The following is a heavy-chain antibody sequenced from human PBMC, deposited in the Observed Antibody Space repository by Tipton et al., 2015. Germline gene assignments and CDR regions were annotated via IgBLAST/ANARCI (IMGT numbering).Heavy chain of an antibody. CDR2: IYYSGST. V-gene: IGHV4-31*03. J-gene: IGHJ5*02. CDR3: ARANYYDSSGYHNWFDP. CDR1: GGSINSDNYF. D-gene: IGHD3-22*01. Sequence: TLSLTCTVSGGSINSDNYFWSWIRQHPGKGLEWIGYIYYSGSTYFNPSLKSRITISIDTSKNQFSLKLNYVTAADTAVYHCARANYYDSSGYHNWFDPWGQGSLVTVSS.